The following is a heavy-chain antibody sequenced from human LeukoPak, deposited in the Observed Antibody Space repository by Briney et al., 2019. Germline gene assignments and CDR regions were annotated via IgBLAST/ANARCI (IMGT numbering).Heavy chain of an antibody. J-gene: IGHJ4*02. D-gene: IGHD2-2*02. CDR3: AKVKYTGYSPTHFFDF. CDR1: GFAFSNYG. Sequence: PGGTLRLSCAASGFAFSNYGMNWVRQAPGKGLEWVSGITGSGGTTYYADNVKGRFTISRDNSKNTLYVQMNSLRPEDTATYYCAKVKYTGYSPTHFFDFWGQGTRVTVSS. CDR2: ITGSGGTT. V-gene: IGHV3-23*01.